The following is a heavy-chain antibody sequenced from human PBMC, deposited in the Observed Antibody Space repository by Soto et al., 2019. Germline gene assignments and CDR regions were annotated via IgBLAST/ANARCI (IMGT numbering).Heavy chain of an antibody. CDR3: ATDNWNYGCAFDY. CDR1: GFTVSSNY. CDR2: IYSGGST. D-gene: IGHD1-7*01. Sequence: EVQLVESGGGLVQPGGSLRLSCAASGFTVSSNYMSWVRQAPGKGLEWVSVIYSGGSTYYADSVKGRFTISRDNSKNTLYLQMNSLRAEDTAVYYGATDNWNYGCAFDYWGQGTLVTVSS. J-gene: IGHJ4*02. V-gene: IGHV3-66*01.